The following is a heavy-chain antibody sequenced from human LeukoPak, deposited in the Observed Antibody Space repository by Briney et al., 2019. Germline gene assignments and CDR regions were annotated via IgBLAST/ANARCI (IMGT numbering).Heavy chain of an antibody. J-gene: IGHJ6*04. D-gene: IGHD3-10*02. CDR2: ISSSGSTI. Sequence: GGSLRLSCAASGFTFSSYAMHWVRQAPGKGLEWVSYISSSGSTIYYADSVKGRFTISRDNAKNSLYLQMNSLKAEDTAVYYCAELGITMIGGVWGKGTTVTISS. CDR1: GFTFSSYA. V-gene: IGHV3-48*03. CDR3: AELGITMIGGV.